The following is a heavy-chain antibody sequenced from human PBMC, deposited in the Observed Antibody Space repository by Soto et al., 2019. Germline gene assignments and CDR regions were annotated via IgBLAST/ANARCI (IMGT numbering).Heavy chain of an antibody. CDR2: INHSGST. D-gene: IGHD2-15*01. Sequence: PSETLSLTCAVYGGSFSGYYWSWIRQPPGKGLEWIGEINHSGSTNYNPSLKSRVTISVDTSKNQFSLKVSSVTAADTAVYYCARSPLLRSGKKVVFYYYKDVWGKGTTVTGS. CDR3: ARSPLLRSGKKVVFYYYKDV. CDR1: GGSFSGYY. J-gene: IGHJ6*03. V-gene: IGHV4-34*01.